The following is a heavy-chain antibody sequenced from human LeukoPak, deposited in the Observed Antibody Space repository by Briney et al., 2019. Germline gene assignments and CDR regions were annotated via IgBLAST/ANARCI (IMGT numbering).Heavy chain of an antibody. CDR2: IWYDGSNK. Sequence: GGSLRLSCAASGFTFSSYGMHWVRQAPGKGLEWVAVIWYDGSNKYYADSVKGRFTISRDNAKNSLYLQMNSLRAEDTAVYYCARRTYYYDSSGYYSFDYWGQGTLVTVSS. CDR1: GFTFSSYG. V-gene: IGHV3-33*01. CDR3: ARRTYYYDSSGYYSFDY. J-gene: IGHJ4*02. D-gene: IGHD3-22*01.